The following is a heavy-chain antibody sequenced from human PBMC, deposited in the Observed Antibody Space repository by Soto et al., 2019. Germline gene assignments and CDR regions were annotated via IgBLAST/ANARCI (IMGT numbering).Heavy chain of an antibody. CDR1: GFTFSNAW. CDR3: TTLLYHYGSGSYDY. CDR2: IKSKTDGGTT. V-gene: IGHV3-15*01. Sequence: GGSLRLSCAASGFTFSNAWMSWVRQAPGKGLEWVGRIKSKTDGGTTDYAAPVKGRFTISRDDSKNTLYLQMNSLKTEDTAVYYCTTLLYHYGSGSYDYWGQGTLVTVSS. J-gene: IGHJ4*02. D-gene: IGHD3-10*01.